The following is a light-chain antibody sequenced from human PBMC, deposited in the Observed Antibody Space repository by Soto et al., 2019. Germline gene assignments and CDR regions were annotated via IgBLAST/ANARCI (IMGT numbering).Light chain of an antibody. Sequence: QSVLTQPPSASGTPGQRVTISCSGSSSNIGSNTVNWYQQLPGTAPKLLIYSNNQRPSGVPDRFSGSKSGTSASLAISGLQSEDEADYFCKSYAGSNTYVFGSGTKVTAL. CDR1: SSNIGSNT. J-gene: IGLJ1*01. CDR2: SNN. V-gene: IGLV1-44*01. CDR3: KSYAGSNTYV.